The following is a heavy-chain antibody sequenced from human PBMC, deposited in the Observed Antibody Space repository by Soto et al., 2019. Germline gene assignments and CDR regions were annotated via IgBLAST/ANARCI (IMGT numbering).Heavy chain of an antibody. CDR2: IYYSGST. J-gene: IGHJ4*03. D-gene: IGHD5-12*01. Sequence: SETLSLTCTVSGGSMSSYYWSWIRQSPGKGLEWIGYIYYSGSTNYNPSLRSRVAISLDTSKNQFSLMLSSVTAADTAVYYCARGEWLATIKRCLACCGKGTLVTVSS. V-gene: IGHV4-59*01. CDR3: ARGEWLATIKRCLAC. CDR1: GGSMSSYY.